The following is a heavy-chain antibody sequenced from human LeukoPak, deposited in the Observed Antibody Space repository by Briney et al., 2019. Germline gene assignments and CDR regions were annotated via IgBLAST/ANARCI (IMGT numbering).Heavy chain of an antibody. CDR3: ARDVVLLWFGEFDY. D-gene: IGHD3-10*01. Sequence: GGSLRPSCVASGFMFSNYAMHWCRQAPAKGLEWVAVISYDGNDKFYRDSVKGRFTISRDNSKNTLYLQMNSLRAEDTAVYFCARDVVLLWFGEFDYWGQGTLVTVSS. V-gene: IGHV3-30*03. CDR1: GFMFSNYA. CDR2: ISYDGNDK. J-gene: IGHJ4*02.